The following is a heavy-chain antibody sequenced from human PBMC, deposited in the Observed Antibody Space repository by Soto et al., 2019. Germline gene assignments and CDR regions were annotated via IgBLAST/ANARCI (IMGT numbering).Heavy chain of an antibody. CDR1: GYTFSDHY. CDR2: INPNSGGT. Sequence: QVQLVQSGAEVKKPRASVKVSCKASGYTFSDHYMHWVRQAPGQGLEWMGWINPNSGGTKYARKIQGRVTMTRDTSISTAYMELSRLTSDDTAVYYCARTETGDYWGQGTLVTVSS. D-gene: IGHD3-10*01. V-gene: IGHV1-2*02. J-gene: IGHJ4*02. CDR3: ARTETGDY.